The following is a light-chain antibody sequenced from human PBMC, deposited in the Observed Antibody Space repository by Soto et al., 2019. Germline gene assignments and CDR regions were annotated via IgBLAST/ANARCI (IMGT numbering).Light chain of an antibody. V-gene: IGKV3-11*01. CDR1: QSVSTC. Sequence: EIVLTQAPATLSLSPGERATLFCRASQSVSTCLAWYQHKPGQAPRLLIYDASNRATGIPARFSGSGSGTDFTLTISSLGPEDFAVYYCQQCSDWPPLTFGGGTKVEIK. CDR2: DAS. J-gene: IGKJ4*01. CDR3: QQCSDWPPLT.